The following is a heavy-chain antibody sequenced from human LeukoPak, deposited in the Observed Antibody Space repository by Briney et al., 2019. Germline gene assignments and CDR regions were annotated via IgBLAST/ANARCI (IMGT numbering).Heavy chain of an antibody. V-gene: IGHV3-30*18. CDR3: AKDSDYGILGGFDY. Sequence: PGGSLRLSCAASGFTSSSYGMHWVRQAPGKGLEWVAVISYDGSNKYYADSVKGRFTISRDNSKNTLYLQMNSLRAEDTAVYYCAKDSDYGILGGFDYWGQGTLVTVSS. CDR2: ISYDGSNK. D-gene: IGHD4-17*01. J-gene: IGHJ4*02. CDR1: GFTSSSYG.